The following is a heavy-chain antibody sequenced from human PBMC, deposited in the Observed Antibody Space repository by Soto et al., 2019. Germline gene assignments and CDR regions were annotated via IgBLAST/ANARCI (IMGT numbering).Heavy chain of an antibody. V-gene: IGHV4-34*01. J-gene: IGHJ4*02. CDR3: ARGVTMVRGLS. D-gene: IGHD3-10*01. Sequence: QVQLQQWGAGLLKPSETLSLTCAVYGGSFSGYYWSWIRQPPGQGLEWIGEINHSGSPNYNPSLKSRVTISVDTSKNQLSLKLSSVTAADTAVYYCARGVTMVRGLSWGQGTLVTVSS. CDR2: INHSGSP. CDR1: GGSFSGYY.